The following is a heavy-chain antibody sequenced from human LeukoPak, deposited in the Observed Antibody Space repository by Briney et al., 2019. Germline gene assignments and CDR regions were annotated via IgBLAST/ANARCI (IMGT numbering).Heavy chain of an antibody. CDR1: QFTFINYW. J-gene: IGHJ5*02. CDR3: AKRSRDGLQASDWFDP. D-gene: IGHD5-24*01. V-gene: IGHV5-51*01. CDR2: IYPGDSDT. Sequence: ESPHISCQGSQFTFINYWIGWARQMPGKGLEWVGIIYPGDSDTQYSPSFHGLVNISADKSLNRVNLQWSSLRASDSGMYYCAKRSRDGLQASDWFDPGGQGT.